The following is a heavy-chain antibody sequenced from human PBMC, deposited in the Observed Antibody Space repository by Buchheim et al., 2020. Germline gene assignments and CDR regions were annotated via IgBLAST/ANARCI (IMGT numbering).Heavy chain of an antibody. CDR1: GFTFSSYE. D-gene: IGHD5-24*01. V-gene: IGHV3-48*03. Sequence: EVQLVESGGGLVQPGGSLRLSCAASGFTFSSYEMNWVRQAPGKGLEWVAYMSSSGSTIYYADSVKGRFTISRANAKNSLYLQMNSLRAEDTAVYYCASGRRGERYGYTIFYWGQGTL. J-gene: IGHJ4*02. CDR2: MSSSGSTI. CDR3: ASGRRGERYGYTIFY.